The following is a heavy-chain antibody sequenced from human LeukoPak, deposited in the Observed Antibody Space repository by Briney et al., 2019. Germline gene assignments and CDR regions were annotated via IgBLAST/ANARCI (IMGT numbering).Heavy chain of an antibody. V-gene: IGHV1-69*13. J-gene: IGHJ6*03. D-gene: IGHD3-3*01. Sequence: SVKVSCKASGGTFSSYAISWVRQAPGQGLEWMGGIIPIFGTANYAQKFQGRVTITADESTSTAYMELSSLRSEDTAVYYCAIACDFLSGPPNYYMDVWGKGTTVTVSS. CDR1: GGTFSSYA. CDR3: AIACDFLSGPPNYYMDV. CDR2: IIPIFGTA.